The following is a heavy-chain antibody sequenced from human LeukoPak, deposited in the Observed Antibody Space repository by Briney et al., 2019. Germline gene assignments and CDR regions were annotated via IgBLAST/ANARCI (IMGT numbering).Heavy chain of an antibody. D-gene: IGHD6-13*01. J-gene: IGHJ4*02. Sequence: PGGSLRLSCAASGFTFSSYAMSWVRQAPGKGLEWFSAISGSGGSTYYANSVKGRFTISRDNSKNTLYLQMNSLRAEDTAVYYCAKARSSSWYYFDYWGQGTLVTVSS. CDR2: ISGSGGST. V-gene: IGHV3-23*01. CDR1: GFTFSSYA. CDR3: AKARSSSWYYFDY.